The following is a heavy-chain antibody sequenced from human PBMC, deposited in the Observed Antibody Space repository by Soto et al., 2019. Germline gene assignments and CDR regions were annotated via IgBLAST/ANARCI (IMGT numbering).Heavy chain of an antibody. CDR2: IYYSGST. V-gene: IGHV4-59*01. D-gene: IGHD2-15*01. J-gene: IGHJ5*02. Sequence: PSETLSLTCTVSGGSISSYYWSWIRQPPGKGLEWIGYIYYSGSTNYNPSLKSRVTISVDTSKNQFSLKLSSVTAAETAVYYCAKSGVVVVAANNLFDPWGQGTLVTGSS. CDR3: AKSGVVVVAANNLFDP. CDR1: GGSISSYY.